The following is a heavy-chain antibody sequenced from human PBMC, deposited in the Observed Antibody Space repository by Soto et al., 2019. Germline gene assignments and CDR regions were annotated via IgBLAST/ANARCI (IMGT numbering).Heavy chain of an antibody. V-gene: IGHV3-11*01. CDR3: AREGMAAPSGGLDV. CDR1: GFPFSGYY. J-gene: IGHJ6*02. Sequence: GSLRLSCAASGFPFSGYYLHWLRQAPEKGRGWLSCSSGSSNTIYYADAVKGRFTISRDNAKNTLYLQMSNLRPDDTAVYYCAREGMAAPSGGLDVWGHGT. CDR2: SSGSSNTI. D-gene: IGHD6-6*01.